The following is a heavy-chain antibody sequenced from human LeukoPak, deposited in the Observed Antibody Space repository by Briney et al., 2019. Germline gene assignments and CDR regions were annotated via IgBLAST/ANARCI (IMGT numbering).Heavy chain of an antibody. CDR2: SGSGGNI. V-gene: IGHV3-23*01. CDR3: ARDLRSRFSENFYYYMDV. J-gene: IGHJ6*03. D-gene: IGHD3-3*01. CDR1: GFTFSSYA. Sequence: GGSLRLSCAASGFTFSSYAMYWVRQAPGKGLVWVSGSGSGGNIYYADPVKGRFTISRDNSQNTLYLQMNSLRPDDTALYYCARDLRSRFSENFYYYMDVWGKGTTVTVSS.